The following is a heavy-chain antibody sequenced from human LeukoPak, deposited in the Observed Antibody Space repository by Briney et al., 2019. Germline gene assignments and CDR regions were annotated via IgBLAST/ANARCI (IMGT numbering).Heavy chain of an antibody. D-gene: IGHD3-10*01. CDR2: FDPEDGET. J-gene: IGHJ6*02. V-gene: IGHV1-24*01. Sequence: ASVKVSCKVSGYTLTELSMHWVRQAPGKGLEWMGGFDPEDGETIYAQKFQGRVTMTEDTSTDTAYMELSSLRSEDTAVYYCATNRPLSRWERYYYGSGSYDYYYGMDVWGQGTTVTVSS. CDR3: ATNRPLSRWERYYYGSGSYDYYYGMDV. CDR1: GYTLTELS.